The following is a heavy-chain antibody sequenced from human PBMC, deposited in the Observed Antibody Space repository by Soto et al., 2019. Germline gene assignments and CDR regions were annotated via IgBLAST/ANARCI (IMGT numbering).Heavy chain of an antibody. CDR2: IYYSGST. CDR1: VGSINSSSYF. Sequence: ETLSLTCSVSVGSINSSSYFWGWFLQPPGKGLEWIGSIYYSGSTYYNPSLRSRVTISVDTSKNQFSLKLSSVTAADTAVFYCARHYSSGSRNWFDPWGQGTLVTVSS. J-gene: IGHJ5*02. D-gene: IGHD6-19*01. V-gene: IGHV4-39*01. CDR3: ARHYSSGSRNWFDP.